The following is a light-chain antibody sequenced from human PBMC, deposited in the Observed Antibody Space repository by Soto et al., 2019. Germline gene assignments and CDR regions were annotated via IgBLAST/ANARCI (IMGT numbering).Light chain of an antibody. V-gene: IGLV2-14*01. CDR2: EVS. CDR3: SSHTSYTTRV. CDR1: SSDVGGYNF. Sequence: QSVLTQPASVSGSPGESIASSCTGTSSDVGGYNFVSWYQQHPGKAPNLMIHEVSNRPSGVSDRFSGSKSGNTASLTISGLQADDEADYYCSSHTSYTTRVFGTGTKVTGL. J-gene: IGLJ1*01.